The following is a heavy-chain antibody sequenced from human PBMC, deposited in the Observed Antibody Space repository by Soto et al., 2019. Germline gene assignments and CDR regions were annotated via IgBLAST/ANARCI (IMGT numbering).Heavy chain of an antibody. CDR1: GFTFSSYW. J-gene: IGHJ4*02. D-gene: IGHD1-1*01. V-gene: IGHV3-7*01. CDR2: IKQDGSEK. CDR3: ARASNWNDYYFDY. Sequence: GGSLRLSCAASGFTFSSYWMSWVRQAPGKGLEWVANIKQDGSEKYYVDSVKGRFTISRDNAKNSLYLQMNSLRAEDTAVYYCARASNWNDYYFDYWGQGTLVTVSS.